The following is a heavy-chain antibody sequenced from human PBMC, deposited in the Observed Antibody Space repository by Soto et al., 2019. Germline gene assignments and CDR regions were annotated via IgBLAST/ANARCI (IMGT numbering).Heavy chain of an antibody. CDR2: IYYSGST. CDR3: AREYDDILTGHLINWYDP. CDR1: GGSISSYY. Sequence: PSETLSLTCTVSGGSISSYYWSWIRQPPGKGLEWIGYIYYSGSTNYNPSLKSRVTISVDTSKNQFSLKLSSVTAADTAVYYCAREYDDILTGHLINWYDPRGQGTLVTVSS. J-gene: IGHJ5*02. D-gene: IGHD3-9*01. V-gene: IGHV4-59*01.